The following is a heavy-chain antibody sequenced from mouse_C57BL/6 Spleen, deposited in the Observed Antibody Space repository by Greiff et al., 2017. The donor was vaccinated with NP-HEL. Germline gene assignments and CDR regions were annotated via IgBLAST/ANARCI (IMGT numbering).Heavy chain of an antibody. V-gene: IGHV1-58*01. CDR3: ARLSYGNLYYAMDY. Sequence: VQLQQSGAELVRPGSSVKMSCKTSGYTFTSYGINWVKQRPGQGLEWIGYIYIGNGYTEYNAKFKGKATLTSDTSSSTAYMQLSSLTSEDSAIYFCARLSYGNLYYAMDYWGQGTSVTVSS. J-gene: IGHJ4*01. CDR1: GYTFTSYG. D-gene: IGHD2-1*01. CDR2: IYIGNGYT.